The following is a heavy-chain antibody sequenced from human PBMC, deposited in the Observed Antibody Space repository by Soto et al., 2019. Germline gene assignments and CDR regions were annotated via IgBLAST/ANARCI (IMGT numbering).Heavy chain of an antibody. CDR2: ISRSGSTI. J-gene: IGHJ5*02. CDR1: GFTFSDYY. V-gene: IGHV3-11*01. CDR3: ARAPDYGDYNNWFDP. Sequence: QVQLVESGGGLVKPGGSLRLSCAASGFTFSDYYMSWIRQAPGKGLEWVSYISRSGSTIYYADSVKGPFTISRDNAKNSVYLQMNSLRAEDTAVYYCARAPDYGDYNNWFDPWGQGTLVTVSS. D-gene: IGHD4-17*01.